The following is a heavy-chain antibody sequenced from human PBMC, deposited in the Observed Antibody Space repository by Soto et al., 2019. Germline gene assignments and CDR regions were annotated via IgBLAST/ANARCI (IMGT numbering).Heavy chain of an antibody. CDR1: GATLSSFA. CDR3: GGGGRVRSKLWGSGWTKDYNFYYDMDV. D-gene: IGHD6-25*01. V-gene: IGHV1-69*01. J-gene: IGHJ6*02. Sequence: QVQLVQSGAEVKKPGSSVKVSCKASGATLSSFAISWVRQAPGQGLEWMGGITPVFGTTNYAQNFQGRVTITADDSTNPAYRELSSRRSGDTAVYYWGGGGRVRSKLWGSGWTKDYNFYYDMDVWGQGTTVNVSS. CDR2: ITPVFGTT.